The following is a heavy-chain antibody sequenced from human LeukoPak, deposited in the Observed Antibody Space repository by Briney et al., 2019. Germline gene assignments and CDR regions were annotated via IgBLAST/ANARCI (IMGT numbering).Heavy chain of an antibody. CDR3: ARRGVEPGKWYFDL. Sequence: SETLSLTCTVSGGSIFSSDYYWGWIRQPPGKGLEWMGSVYSGRSTYDNPSLKSRVTISVDTSKNQFSLKLRSVTAADTAVYYCARRGVEPGKWYFDLWGRGTLVTVSS. CDR2: VYSGRST. V-gene: IGHV4-39*01. D-gene: IGHD4-23*01. CDR1: GGSIFSSDYY. J-gene: IGHJ2*01.